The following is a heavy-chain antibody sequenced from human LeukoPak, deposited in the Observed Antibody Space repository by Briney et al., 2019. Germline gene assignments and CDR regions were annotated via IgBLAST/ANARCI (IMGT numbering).Heavy chain of an antibody. Sequence: PSETLSLTCTISGGSMRSENYDWGWIRQPPGKGLEWIGSIFYSGSADYNPSLQSRVTMSVETSNNQLSLKLSSVTAADTAVYYCARHFHYDFWSGYYRQNRQNRDHFYYMDVWGKGITVTVSS. V-gene: IGHV4-39*01. CDR1: GGSMRSENYD. J-gene: IGHJ6*03. CDR2: IFYSGSA. D-gene: IGHD3-3*01. CDR3: ARHFHYDFWSGYYRQNRQNRDHFYYMDV.